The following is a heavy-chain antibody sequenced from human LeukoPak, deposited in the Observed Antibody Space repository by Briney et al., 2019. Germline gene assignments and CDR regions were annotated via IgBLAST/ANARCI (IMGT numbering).Heavy chain of an antibody. CDR3: ARGEYSSSSVYFDY. CDR2: INHSGST. D-gene: IGHD6-6*01. CDR1: GGSFSGYY. Sequence: PSETLSLTCAVYGGSFSGYYWSWIRQPPGKGLEWIGEINHSGSTNYNPSLKSRVTISVDTSKNQFSLKLSSVTAADTAVYYCARGEYSSSSVYFDYWGQGTLVTVSS. J-gene: IGHJ4*02. V-gene: IGHV4-34*01.